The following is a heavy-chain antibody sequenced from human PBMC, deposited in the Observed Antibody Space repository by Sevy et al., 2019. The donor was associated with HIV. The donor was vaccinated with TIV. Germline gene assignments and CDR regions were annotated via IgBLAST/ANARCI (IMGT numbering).Heavy chain of an antibody. CDR2: ISGSGGRT. J-gene: IGHJ4*02. D-gene: IGHD1-26*01. Sequence: GGSLRLSCAASGFIFGTYDMTWARQAPGKGLEWVSSISGSGGRTYYAHSVKGRFTTSRDNSQNTLYLQMNSLRAEDTAVYYCAKTLGGTYYLSWGQGTLVTVSS. V-gene: IGHV3-23*01. CDR1: GFIFGTYD. CDR3: AKTLGGTYYLS.